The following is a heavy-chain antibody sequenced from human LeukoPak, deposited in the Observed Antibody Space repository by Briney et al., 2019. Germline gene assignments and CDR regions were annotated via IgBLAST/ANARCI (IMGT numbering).Heavy chain of an antibody. V-gene: IGHV1-18*01. CDR2: ISGYNGNT. D-gene: IGHD5-24*01. J-gene: IGHJ4*02. CDR3: AREMATTPPLDY. CDR1: GYTFTSYG. Sequence: GASVKVSCKASGYTFTSYGISWVRQAPGQGLEWMGWISGYNGNTNYEQKLQGRVTMTTDTSTSTAYMELRSLRSEDTAVYYCAREMATTPPLDYWGQGTLVTVSS.